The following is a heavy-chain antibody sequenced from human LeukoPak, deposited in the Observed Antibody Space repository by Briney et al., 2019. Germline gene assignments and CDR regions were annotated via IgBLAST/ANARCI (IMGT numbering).Heavy chain of an antibody. CDR1: GGSFSGYY. CDR2: INHSGST. Sequence: TSETLSLTCAVYGGSFSGYYWSWIRQPPGKRLEWIGEINHSGSTNYNPSLKSRVTISVDTSKNQFSLKLSSVTAADTAVYYCARAAGTIFIRFDYWGQGTLVTVSS. CDR3: ARAAGTIFIRFDY. D-gene: IGHD6-19*01. J-gene: IGHJ4*02. V-gene: IGHV4-34*01.